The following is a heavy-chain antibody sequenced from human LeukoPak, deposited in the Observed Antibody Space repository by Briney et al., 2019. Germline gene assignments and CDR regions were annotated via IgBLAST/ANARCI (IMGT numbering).Heavy chain of an antibody. D-gene: IGHD1-1*01. Sequence: GGSLRLSCAASGFTFSSYWMSWVRQAPGKGLEWVANIKQDGSEKYYVDSVKGRFTISRDNAKNTLYLQMNSLRAEDTALYYCAKGLERESRLDSWGQGTLVTVSS. V-gene: IGHV3-7*03. CDR2: IKQDGSEK. J-gene: IGHJ4*02. CDR3: AKGLERESRLDS. CDR1: GFTFSSYW.